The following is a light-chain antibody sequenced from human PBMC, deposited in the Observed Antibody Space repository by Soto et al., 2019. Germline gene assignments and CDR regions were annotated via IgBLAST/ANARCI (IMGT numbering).Light chain of an antibody. J-gene: IGKJ2*02. CDR1: QSVRSSY. Sequence: EIVLTQSPDTLSLSPGESATLSCRASQSVRSSYLAWYQQTPGQTPRLLIYAASSRATGIPDRFSGSGSGTDFSLTISSLQSEDFAVYYCQQYYNWPPGTFGQGTKLEIK. CDR3: QQYYNWPPGT. V-gene: IGKV3-20*01. CDR2: AAS.